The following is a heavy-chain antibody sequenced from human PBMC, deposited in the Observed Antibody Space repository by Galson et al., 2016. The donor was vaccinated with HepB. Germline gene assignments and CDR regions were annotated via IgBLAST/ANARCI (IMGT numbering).Heavy chain of an antibody. Sequence: SLRLSCAASGFSFNDFYMSWIRQPPGKALEWISYISHSGNTREYADSVKGRFTVSRDNNKNSVYLQLNSLRAEDTALYYCARDVNNWTGDRRLIDLWGQGTLVAVSS. J-gene: IGHJ5*02. V-gene: IGHV3-11*01. D-gene: IGHD1-1*01. CDR3: ARDVNNWTGDRRLIDL. CDR1: GFSFNDFY. CDR2: ISHSGNTR.